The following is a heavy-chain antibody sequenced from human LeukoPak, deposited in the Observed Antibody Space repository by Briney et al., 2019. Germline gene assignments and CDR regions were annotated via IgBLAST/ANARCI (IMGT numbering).Heavy chain of an antibody. Sequence: ASVKVSCKASGYTFTSYDINWVRQATGQGLEWMGWMNPNSGNTGYAQKFQGRVTMTEDTSTDTAYMELSSLRSEDTAVYYCATQSLPYCSGGSCYLYYFDYWGQGTLVTVSS. V-gene: IGHV1-8*01. CDR2: MNPNSGNT. D-gene: IGHD2-15*01. CDR1: GYTFTSYD. CDR3: ATQSLPYCSGGSCYLYYFDY. J-gene: IGHJ4*02.